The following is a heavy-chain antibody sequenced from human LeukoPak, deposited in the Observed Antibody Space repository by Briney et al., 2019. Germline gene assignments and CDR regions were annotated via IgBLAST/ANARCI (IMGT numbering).Heavy chain of an antibody. CDR1: GGSVSSGSYY. CDR2: IYYSGST. CDR3: ARYHYASGSFDY. V-gene: IGHV4-61*01. J-gene: IGHJ4*02. D-gene: IGHD3-10*01. Sequence: SETLSLTCTVSGGSVSSGSYYWSWIRQPPGKGLEWIGNIYYSGSTDYNPSLKSRVTISVDTSKNQISLRLSSVTAGDTAVYYCARYHYASGSFDYWGQGTLVTVSS.